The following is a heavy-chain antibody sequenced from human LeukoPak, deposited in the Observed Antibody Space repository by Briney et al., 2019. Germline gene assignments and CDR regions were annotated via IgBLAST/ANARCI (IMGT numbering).Heavy chain of an antibody. V-gene: IGHV3-74*01. CDR3: ARGPSSNWSGLDF. CDR1: GYSFSGHW. Sequence: GGSLRLSCAASGYSFSGHWMHWARQLPGKGLVWVSRISPTGSTTSYADSVKGRFTVSRDNAKNTLYLQVNNLRAEDTAVYYCARGPSSNWSGLDFWGQGTLLTVSS. J-gene: IGHJ4*02. CDR2: ISPTGSTT. D-gene: IGHD6-13*01.